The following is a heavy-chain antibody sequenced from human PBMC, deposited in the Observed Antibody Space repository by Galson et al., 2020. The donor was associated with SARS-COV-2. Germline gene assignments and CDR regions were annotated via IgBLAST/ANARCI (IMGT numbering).Heavy chain of an antibody. D-gene: IGHD2-21*01. CDR2: IYWDDDE. Sequence: SGPTLVKPTQTLTLTCTFSGFSLTTSGVGVGWIRQPPGKALEWLAIIYWDDDERYSPSLKSRLTITKDTSKNQVVLTMTNMDPVDTATYFCAHRGSDSDVGGDDGDFYVSPFDVWGQGTMVTVSS. CDR1: GFSLTTSGVG. CDR3: AHRGSDSDVGGDDGDFYVSPFDV. V-gene: IGHV2-5*02. J-gene: IGHJ3*01.